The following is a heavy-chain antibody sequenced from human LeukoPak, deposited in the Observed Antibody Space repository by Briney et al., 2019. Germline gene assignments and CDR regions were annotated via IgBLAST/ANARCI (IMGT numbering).Heavy chain of an antibody. Sequence: SETLSLTCTVSGGSISSSSYYWGWIRQPPGKGLEWIGSIYYSGSTYYNPSLKSRVTISVDTSKNQFSLKLSSVTAADTAVYYCASYNTAMVTWGQGTLVTVSS. V-gene: IGHV4-39*07. CDR2: IYYSGST. D-gene: IGHD5-18*01. CDR3: ASYNTAMVT. CDR1: GGSISSSSYY. J-gene: IGHJ4*02.